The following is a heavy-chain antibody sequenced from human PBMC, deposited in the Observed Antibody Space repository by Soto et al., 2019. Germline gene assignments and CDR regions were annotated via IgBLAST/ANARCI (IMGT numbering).Heavy chain of an antibody. J-gene: IGHJ4*02. CDR2: ISGSGGST. D-gene: IGHD1-1*01. CDR3: ANVQLERRYYAY. Sequence: WGSLRLSCAASGFTFSSYAMSWFRQAPGKGLEWVSVISGSGGSTYYADSVKGRFAISRDNSKNTLYLQMNSLRAEDTAVYYCANVQLERRYYAYCGQGNLVTVSS. CDR1: GFTFSSYA. V-gene: IGHV3-23*01.